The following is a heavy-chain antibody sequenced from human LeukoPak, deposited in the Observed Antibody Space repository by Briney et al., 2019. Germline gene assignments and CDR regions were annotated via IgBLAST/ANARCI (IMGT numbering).Heavy chain of an antibody. J-gene: IGHJ5*02. D-gene: IGHD3-3*01. CDR2: IYYSGST. CDR1: GGSISTYY. Sequence: SETLSLTCTVSGGSISTYYWSWIRQPPGKGLEWIGYIYYSGSTNYNPSLKSRVTILVDTSKNQFSLKLSSVTAADTAVYYCARGTGTTIFGVVIPQSWFDPWGQGTLVTVSS. CDR3: ARGTGTTIFGVVIPQSWFDP. V-gene: IGHV4-59*08.